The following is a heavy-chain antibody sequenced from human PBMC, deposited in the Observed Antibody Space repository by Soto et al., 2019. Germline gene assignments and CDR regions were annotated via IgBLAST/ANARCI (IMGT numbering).Heavy chain of an antibody. D-gene: IGHD3-16*01. Sequence: QAQLVQSGAEVKNPGASVKVSCKASGYTFTRYGIGWARQAPGQGLEWMGWINTYNGNTNYAQNVQGRVTLTTDTSTSTAYMELRSQRSNDTAIYYCAMVDVYVTPSPQDVWGQGTTVIVSS. CDR3: AMVDVYVTPSPQDV. J-gene: IGHJ6*02. CDR1: GYTFTRYG. V-gene: IGHV1-18*01. CDR2: INTYNGNT.